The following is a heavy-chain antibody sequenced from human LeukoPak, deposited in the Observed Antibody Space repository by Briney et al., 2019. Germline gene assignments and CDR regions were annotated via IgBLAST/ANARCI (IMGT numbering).Heavy chain of an antibody. D-gene: IGHD3-22*01. J-gene: IGHJ4*02. Sequence: SETLSLTCTVSGGSISSSSYYWGWIRQSPGKGLEWIGSIYYSGSTYYNPSLKSRVTISVDTSKGQFSLKLNSVTAADTAVYYCARHSSRVIVVVNNWGQGTLVTVSS. CDR3: ARHSSRVIVVVNN. CDR1: GGSISSSSYY. V-gene: IGHV4-39*01. CDR2: IYYSGST.